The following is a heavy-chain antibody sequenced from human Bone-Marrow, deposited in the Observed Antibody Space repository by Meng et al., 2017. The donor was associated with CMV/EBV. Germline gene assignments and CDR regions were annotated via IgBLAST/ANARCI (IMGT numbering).Heavy chain of an antibody. J-gene: IGHJ4*02. V-gene: IGHV3-33*01. CDR1: FSSYG. CDR3: ARSAGYCSSTSCYETFFDY. D-gene: IGHD2-2*01. CDR2: IWYDGSNT. Sequence: FSSYGIHWVRQSPGKVLEWVAVIWYDGSNTYYADSVKGRFTISRDNSKNTLYLQMNSLRAEDTAVYYCARSAGYCSSTSCYETFFDYWGQGTLVTVSS.